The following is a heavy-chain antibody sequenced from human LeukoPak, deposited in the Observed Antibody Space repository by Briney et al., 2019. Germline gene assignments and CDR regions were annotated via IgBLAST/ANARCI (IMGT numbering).Heavy chain of an antibody. V-gene: IGHV4-39*01. CDR1: GGSISSSSYY. CDR3: ARGEPPLIAAPFDY. J-gene: IGHJ4*02. D-gene: IGHD1-26*01. CDR2: IYYSGST. Sequence: SSETLSLTCTVSGGSISSSSYYWGWIRQPPGKGLEWIGSIYYSGSTYYNPSLKSRVTISVDTSKNQFSLKLSSVTAADTAVYYCARGEPPLIAAPFDYWGQGTLVTVSS.